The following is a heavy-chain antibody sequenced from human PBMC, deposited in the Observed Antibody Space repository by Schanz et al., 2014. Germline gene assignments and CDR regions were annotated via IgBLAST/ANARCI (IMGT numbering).Heavy chain of an antibody. V-gene: IGHV4-4*07. CDR3: ARDRVYSGYDYYGMDV. Sequence: QVQLQESGPALVKPSETLSLTCTVSGGSISSEYWSWIRQPAGKGLEWIGRIYSNGNTNYNPSLKSRVTISLDTSKNQFSLKLSSVTAADTAVYYCARDRVYSGYDYYGMDVWGQGTTVTVSS. CDR2: IYSNGNT. CDR1: GGSISSEY. J-gene: IGHJ6*02. D-gene: IGHD5-12*01.